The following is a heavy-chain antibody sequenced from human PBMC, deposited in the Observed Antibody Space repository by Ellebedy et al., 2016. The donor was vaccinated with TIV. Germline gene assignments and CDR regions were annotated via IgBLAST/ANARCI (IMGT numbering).Heavy chain of an antibody. CDR1: GFTFSDYY. Sequence: PGGSLRLSCAASGFTFSDYYMSWIRQAPGKGLEWVSPIRSTGSDQYYAESARGRFTISRDNAQNSLYLQMNSLRAGDTAVYYCARATNGKDVWGQGTTVTVSS. D-gene: IGHD1-1*01. V-gene: IGHV3-11*04. J-gene: IGHJ6*02. CDR2: IRSTGSDQ. CDR3: ARATNGKDV.